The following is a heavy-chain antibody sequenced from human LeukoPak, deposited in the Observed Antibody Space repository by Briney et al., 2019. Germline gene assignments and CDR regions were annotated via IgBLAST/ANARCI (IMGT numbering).Heavy chain of an antibody. CDR3: ATGLGFYYDY. CDR2: VDFDGTGT. CDR1: GLTFTKYC. V-gene: IGHV3-74*03. Sequence: PGGSLRLSCAASGLTFTKYCMHWVRQAPGKGLMWVSRVDFDGTGTTYADSVRGRFTISRDNSKNTVYLQMNSLRAEDTAVYLCATGLGFYYDYWGQGTLVTVYS. J-gene: IGHJ4*02. D-gene: IGHD2/OR15-2a*01.